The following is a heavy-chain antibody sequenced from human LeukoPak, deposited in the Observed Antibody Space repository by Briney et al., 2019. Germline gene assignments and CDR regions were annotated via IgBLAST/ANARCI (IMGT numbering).Heavy chain of an antibody. V-gene: IGHV4-59*11. CDR1: GGSINSHY. J-gene: IGHJ4*02. D-gene: IGHD3-3*01. Sequence: SETLSLTCTVSGGSINSHYWSWIRQPPGKGLQWIGFISYSGSTSYNPSLMSRVTISVDTSKNQFSLKLNSVTAADTALYFCARSYYDFWSGFYSDFWGQGALVTVSS. CDR2: ISYSGST. CDR3: ARSYYDFWSGFYSDF.